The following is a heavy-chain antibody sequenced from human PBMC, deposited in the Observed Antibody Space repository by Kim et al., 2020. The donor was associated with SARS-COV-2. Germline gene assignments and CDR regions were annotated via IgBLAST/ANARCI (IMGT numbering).Heavy chain of an antibody. CDR3: ARGGSGSYGNYYGMDV. J-gene: IGHJ6*02. V-gene: IGHV1-46*01. Sequence: KSRGRVTMTRDTSTSTVYMELSSLRSEDTAVYYCARGGSGSYGNYYGMDVWGQGTTVTVSS. D-gene: IGHD3-10*01.